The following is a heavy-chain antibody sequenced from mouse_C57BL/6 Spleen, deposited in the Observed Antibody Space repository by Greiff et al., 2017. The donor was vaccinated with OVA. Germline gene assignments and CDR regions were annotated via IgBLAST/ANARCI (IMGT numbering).Heavy chain of an antibody. CDR1: GYTFTSYW. J-gene: IGHJ2*01. Sequence: QVQLQQPGTELVKPGASVKLSCKASGYTFTSYWLHWVKQRPGQGLEWIGNINPSKGGTNYNEKFKSKATLTVDKSSRTAYMQLSSLTSEDSAVYDCAREEGWLLPFDYWGQGTTLTVSS. CDR3: AREEGWLLPFDY. D-gene: IGHD2-3*01. CDR2: INPSKGGT. V-gene: IGHV1-53*01.